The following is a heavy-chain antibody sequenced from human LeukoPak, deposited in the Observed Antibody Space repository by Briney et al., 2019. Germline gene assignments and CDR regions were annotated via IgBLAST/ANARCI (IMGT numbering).Heavy chain of an antibody. CDR3: ARCGATVTMFFDY. CDR1: GYTFSIYG. D-gene: IGHD4-17*01. V-gene: IGHV1-18*01. Sequence: ASVKVSCKASGYTFSIYGITWVRQAPGQGLEWMGFISADNGNTNYAQKFQGRVTMITDTSTSTAYMELRSLRADDTAVYYCARCGATVTMFFDYWGQGTLVTVSS. CDR2: ISADNGNT. J-gene: IGHJ4*02.